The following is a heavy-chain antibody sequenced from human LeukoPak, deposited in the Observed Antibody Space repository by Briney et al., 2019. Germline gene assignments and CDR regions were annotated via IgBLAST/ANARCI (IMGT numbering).Heavy chain of an antibody. CDR1: GGSFSGYY. J-gene: IGHJ5*02. CDR3: ARASGYCSSTSCYGVFHRNWFDP. V-gene: IGHV4-34*01. CDR2: INHSGST. Sequence: ASETLSLTCAVYGGSFSGYYWSWIRQPPGKGLEWIGEINHSGSTNYNPSLKSRVTISVDTSKNQFSLKLISVTAADTAVYYCARASGYCSSTSCYGVFHRNWFDPWGQGTLVTVSS. D-gene: IGHD2-2*01.